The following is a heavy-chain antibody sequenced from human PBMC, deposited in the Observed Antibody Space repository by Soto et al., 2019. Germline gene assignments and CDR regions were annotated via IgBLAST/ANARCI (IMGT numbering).Heavy chain of an antibody. CDR2: IYPGDSDT. Sequence: PGESLKISCKGSGYSFTSYWIGWVRQMPGKGLEWMGIIYPGDSDTRYSPSFQGQVTISADKSISTAYLQWSSLKASDTAMYYCASTKVPDEYYYYGMDVWGQGTTVTVSS. CDR3: ASTKVPDEYYYYGMDV. V-gene: IGHV5-51*01. CDR1: GYSFTSYW. J-gene: IGHJ6*02.